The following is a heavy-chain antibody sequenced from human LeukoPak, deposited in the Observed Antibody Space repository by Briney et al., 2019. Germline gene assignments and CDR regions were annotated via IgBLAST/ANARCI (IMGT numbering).Heavy chain of an antibody. J-gene: IGHJ4*02. V-gene: IGHV4-31*03. CDR2: IYYSGST. Sequence: SETLSLTCTVSGGSISSGGYYWSWIRQHPGKGLGWIGYIYYSGSTYYNPSLKSRVTISVDTSKNQFSLKLSSVTAADTAVYYCARGRTGDAFDYWGQGTLVTVSS. CDR3: ARGRTGDAFDY. CDR1: GGSISSGGYY. D-gene: IGHD7-27*01.